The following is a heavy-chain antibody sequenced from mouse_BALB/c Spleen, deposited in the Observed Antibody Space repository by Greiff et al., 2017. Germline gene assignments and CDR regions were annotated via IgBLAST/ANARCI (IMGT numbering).Heavy chain of an antibody. D-gene: IGHD2-14*01. J-gene: IGHJ2*01. CDR1: GYAFSSYW. V-gene: IGHV1-80*01. Sequence: VQLQQSGAELVRPGSSVKISCKASGYAFSSYWMNWVKQRPGQGLEWIGQIYPGDGDTNYNGKFKGKATLTADKSSSTAYMQLSSLTSEDSAVYCCARGYDGGGFDYWGQGTTLTVSS. CDR2: IYPGDGDT. CDR3: ARGYDGGGFDY.